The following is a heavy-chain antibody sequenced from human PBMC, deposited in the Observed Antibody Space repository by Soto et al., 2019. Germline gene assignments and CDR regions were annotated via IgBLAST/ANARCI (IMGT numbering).Heavy chain of an antibody. J-gene: IGHJ6*02. CDR1: GFTFSSYG. CDR2: IKQDGSEK. CDR3: ARGLATSYGMDV. V-gene: IGHV3-7*05. D-gene: IGHD5-12*01. Sequence: GGSLRLSSAASGFTFSSYGMSWVRQAPGKGLEWVANIKQDGSEKYYVDSVKGRFTISRDNAKNSLYLQMNSLRAEDTAVYYCARGLATSYGMDVWGQGTTVTVSS.